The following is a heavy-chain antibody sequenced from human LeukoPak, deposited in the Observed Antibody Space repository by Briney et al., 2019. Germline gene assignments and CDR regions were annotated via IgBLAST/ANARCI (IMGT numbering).Heavy chain of an antibody. V-gene: IGHV4-39*01. CDR2: IYYSGST. CDR3: ARKPYCSGGSCYSSDYYYYGMDV. D-gene: IGHD2-15*01. Sequence: SETPSLTCTVSGGSISSSSYYWGWIRQPPGKGLEWIGSIYYSGSTYYNPSLKSRVTISVDTSKNQFSLKLSSVTAADTAVYYCARKPYCSGGSCYSSDYYYYGMDVWGQGTTVTVSS. J-gene: IGHJ6*02. CDR1: GGSISSSSYY.